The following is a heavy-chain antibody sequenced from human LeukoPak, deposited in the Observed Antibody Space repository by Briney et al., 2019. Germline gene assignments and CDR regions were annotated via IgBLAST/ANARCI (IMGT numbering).Heavy chain of an antibody. Sequence: GSLRLSCAASGFTFSSYAMSWVRQAPGKGLEWIGYIYYSGSTNYNPSLKSRVTISVDTSKNPFSRKLSSVTAADTAVYYCARGLRGIMIRGAITDLNWFDAWGQGTLVIVSS. CDR2: IYYSGST. D-gene: IGHD3-10*01. V-gene: IGHV4-59*08. J-gene: IGHJ5*02. CDR1: GFTFSSYA. CDR3: ARGLRGIMIRGAITDLNWFDA.